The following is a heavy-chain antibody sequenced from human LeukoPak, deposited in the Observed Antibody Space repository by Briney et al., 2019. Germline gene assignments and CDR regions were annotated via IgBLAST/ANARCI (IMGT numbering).Heavy chain of an antibody. V-gene: IGHV3-7*01. Sequence: GGSLRLSCAASGFSFSRYWMNWVRQAPGKGLEWVANIKGDGNEKNYVDSVKGRFSISRDNARNSLYLQMDSLRAEDTAVYYCAKEGDYPIITYDSWVQGALVSVSS. CDR1: GFSFSRYW. CDR3: AKEGDYPIITYDS. D-gene: IGHD4-17*01. CDR2: IKGDGNEK. J-gene: IGHJ5*01.